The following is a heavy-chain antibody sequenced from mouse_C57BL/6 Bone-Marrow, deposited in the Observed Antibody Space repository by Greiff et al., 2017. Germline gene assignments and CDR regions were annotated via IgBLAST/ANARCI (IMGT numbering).Heavy chain of an antibody. Sequence: EVQVVESGGGLVQSGRSLRLSCATSGFTFSDFYMEWVRQAPGKGLEWIAASRNKANDYTTEYSASVKGRFIVSRDTSQSILYLQMNALRAEDTAIYYCARDALYDGHYGDAMDYWGQGTSVTVSS. D-gene: IGHD2-3*01. CDR3: ARDALYDGHYGDAMDY. J-gene: IGHJ4*01. CDR1: GFTFSDFY. CDR2: SRNKANDYTT. V-gene: IGHV7-1*01.